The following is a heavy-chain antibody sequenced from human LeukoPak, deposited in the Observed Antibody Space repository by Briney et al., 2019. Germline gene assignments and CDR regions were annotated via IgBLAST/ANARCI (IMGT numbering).Heavy chain of an antibody. CDR1: GFTFSSYS. Sequence: PGGSLRLSCAASGFTFSSYSMNWVRQAPGKGLEWVGRIKSKTDGGTTDYAAPVKGRFTISRDDSKNTLYLQMNSLKTEDTAVYYCTTSQTSYDILTGYYLSDYWGQGTLVTVSS. V-gene: IGHV3-15*01. CDR2: IKSKTDGGTT. D-gene: IGHD3-9*01. J-gene: IGHJ4*02. CDR3: TTSQTSYDILTGYYLSDY.